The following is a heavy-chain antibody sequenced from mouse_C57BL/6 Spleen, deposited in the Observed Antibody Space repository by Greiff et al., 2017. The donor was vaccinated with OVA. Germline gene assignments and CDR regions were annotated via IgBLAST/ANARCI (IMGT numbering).Heavy chain of an antibody. CDR2: ISSGSSTI. CDR3: ARSPTVVFDY. CDR1: GFTFSDYG. Sequence: EVHLVESGGGLVKPGGSLKLSCAASGFTFSDYGMHWVRQAPEKGLEWVAYISSGSSTIYYADTVKGRFTISRDNAKNTLFLQMTSLRSEDTAMYYCARSPTVVFDYWGQGTTLTVSS. V-gene: IGHV5-17*01. J-gene: IGHJ2*01. D-gene: IGHD1-1*01.